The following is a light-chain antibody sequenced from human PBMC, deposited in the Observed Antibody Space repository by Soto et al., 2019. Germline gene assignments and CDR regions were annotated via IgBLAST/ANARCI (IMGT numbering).Light chain of an antibody. J-gene: IGKJ1*01. Sequence: DIVMTQSPDSLAVSLGERATINCKSSQSVLFRSSNNNHLAWYQQKPRQPPKLLIYWASTRESGVPDRFSGSGSGTDFTLTISSLQAEDVDIYYCQHYYSVPWTFGQGTRVEIK. CDR2: WAS. CDR1: QSVLFRSSNNNH. CDR3: QHYYSVPWT. V-gene: IGKV4-1*01.